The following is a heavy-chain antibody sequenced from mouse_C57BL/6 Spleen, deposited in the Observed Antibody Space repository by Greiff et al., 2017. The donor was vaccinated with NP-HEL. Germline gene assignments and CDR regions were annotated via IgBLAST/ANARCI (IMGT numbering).Heavy chain of an antibody. CDR3: ARPYGRSSYWYFDV. V-gene: IGHV5-17*01. CDR2: ISSGSSTI. J-gene: IGHJ1*03. D-gene: IGHD1-1*01. CDR1: GFTFSDYG. Sequence: EVKLVESGGGLVKPGGSLKLSCAASGFTFSDYGMHWVRQAPEKGLEWVAYISSGSSTIYYADTVKGRFTISRDNAKNTLFLQMTSLRSEDTAMYYGARPYGRSSYWYFDVWGTGTTVTVSS.